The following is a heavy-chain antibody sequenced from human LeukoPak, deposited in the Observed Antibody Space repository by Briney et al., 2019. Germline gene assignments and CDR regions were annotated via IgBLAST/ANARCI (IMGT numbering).Heavy chain of an antibody. J-gene: IGHJ3*02. Sequence: GGSLRLSCAASGFTFSSYAMHWVRQAPGKGLEWVAVISYDGSNKYYADSVKGRFTISRKNSKNTLYLQMNSLRAEDTAVYYCARESEASMDIWGQGTMVTVSS. CDR2: ISYDGSNK. V-gene: IGHV3-30-3*01. CDR3: ARESEASMDI. CDR1: GFTFSSYA.